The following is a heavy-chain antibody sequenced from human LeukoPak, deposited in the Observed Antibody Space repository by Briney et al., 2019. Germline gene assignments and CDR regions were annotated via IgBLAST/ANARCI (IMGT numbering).Heavy chain of an antibody. D-gene: IGHD6-19*01. V-gene: IGHV3-7*03. Sequence: GGSLRLSCAASGFTFSSSWMSWVRQALGKGLEWVANIKQDGSEKYYVDSVKGRFTISRDNAKNSLYLQMNSLRAEDTAVYYCARGRNSGWYVSRYWGQGTLVTVSS. CDR2: IKQDGSEK. CDR3: ARGRNSGWYVSRY. CDR1: GFTFSSSW. J-gene: IGHJ4*02.